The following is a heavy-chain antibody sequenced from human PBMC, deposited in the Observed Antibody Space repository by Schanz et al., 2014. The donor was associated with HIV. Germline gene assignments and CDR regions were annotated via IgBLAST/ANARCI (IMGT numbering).Heavy chain of an antibody. J-gene: IGHJ3*02. CDR2: INHSGST. CDR1: GGSISSGGHY. Sequence: QVQLQQWGAGLLKPSETLSLTCAVFGGSISSGGHYWSWIRQPPGKGLQWIGEINHSGSTNYNPSLKSRVTILVDTSKNQFSLKLSSVTAADTAAYYCARDQFRGAFDIWGQGTMVTVSS. CDR3: ARDQFRGAFDI. V-gene: IGHV4-34*02.